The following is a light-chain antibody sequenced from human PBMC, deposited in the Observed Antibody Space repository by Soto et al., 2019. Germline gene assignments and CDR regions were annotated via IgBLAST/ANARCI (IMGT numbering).Light chain of an antibody. CDR2: GAS. V-gene: IGKV3-20*01. Sequence: CRASQSVSNNYLAWYQQKPGQAPRLLIYGASNRATGIPDRFIGTGSGPDLTLVFSSREPAEFAVHYLLQHGSSRTFGEGTKVDIK. CDR3: LQHGSSRT. CDR1: QSVSNNY. J-gene: IGKJ4*02.